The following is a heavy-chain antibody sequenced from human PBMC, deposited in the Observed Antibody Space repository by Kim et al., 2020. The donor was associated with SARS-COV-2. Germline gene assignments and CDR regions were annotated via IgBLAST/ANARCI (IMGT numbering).Heavy chain of an antibody. J-gene: IGHJ4*02. CDR2: ISWNSGSI. CDR1: GFTFDDYA. V-gene: IGHV3-9*01. D-gene: IGHD3-22*01. Sequence: GGSLRLSCAASGFTFDDYAMHWVRQAPGKGLEWVSGISWNSGSIGYADSVKGRFTISSDNAKNSLYLQMNRLRAEDTALYYCAKDHYDSSGYSSLFDYWGQGTLVTVSS. CDR3: AKDHYDSSGYSSLFDY.